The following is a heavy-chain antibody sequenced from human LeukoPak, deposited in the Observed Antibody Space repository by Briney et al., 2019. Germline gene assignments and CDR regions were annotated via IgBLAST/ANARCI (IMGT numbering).Heavy chain of an antibody. J-gene: IGHJ4*02. V-gene: IGHV1-2*02. D-gene: IGHD2-2*01. CDR3: ARVRDNACDY. CDR2: LRGDTGDT. Sequence: GASVTVSCKTSGYMVSDYYMHWVRRAPGQGLEWMGWLRGDTGDTDSPQKFKGRVTMTRDTATNTAYMQLSRLTYEDTAMYFCARVRDNACDYWGQGTLVTVSS. CDR1: GYMVSDYY.